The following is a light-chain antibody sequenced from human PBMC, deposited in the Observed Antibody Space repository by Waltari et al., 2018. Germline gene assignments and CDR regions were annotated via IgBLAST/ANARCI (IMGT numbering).Light chain of an antibody. J-gene: IGLJ2*01. V-gene: IGLV2-11*01. Sequence: QSALTQPRSVSGSPGQSVTIPCTGTSSYVGGPNYVSWYQQHPAKAPKLVMYAASQRPSGVPDHFSGSKSGNTASLTISGLQADDEADYFCCSYAGGQTVIFGGGTRLTVL. CDR2: AAS. CDR1: SSYVGGPNY. CDR3: CSYAGGQTVI.